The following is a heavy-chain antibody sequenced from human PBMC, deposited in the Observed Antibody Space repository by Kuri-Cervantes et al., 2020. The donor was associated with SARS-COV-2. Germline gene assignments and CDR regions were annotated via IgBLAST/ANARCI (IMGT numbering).Heavy chain of an antibody. Sequence: GESLKISCAASGFTFSSYAMHWVRQAPGKGLEWVAVISYDGSNKYYADSVKGRFTISRDNSKNTLYLQMNSLRAEDTAVYYCANSLLWSGYYLDVFDIWGQGTMVTVSS. CDR1: GFTFSSYA. CDR3: ANSLLWSGYYLDVFDI. CDR2: ISYDGSNK. D-gene: IGHD3-3*01. V-gene: IGHV3-30-3*01. J-gene: IGHJ3*02.